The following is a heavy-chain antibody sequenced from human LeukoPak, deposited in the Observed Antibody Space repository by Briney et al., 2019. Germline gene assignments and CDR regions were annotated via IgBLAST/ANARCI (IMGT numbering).Heavy chain of an antibody. D-gene: IGHD2/OR15-2a*01. CDR3: AREANTAFDY. CDR1: GFTFSSYE. Sequence: GGSLRLSCVASGFTFSSYEFNWVRQAPGKGLEWVSYIYSTGSGIYYADSVKGRFTVSRDNGKKTVSLQINSLRPDDTAVYYCAREANTAFDYWGQGTLVTVSS. V-gene: IGHV3-48*03. J-gene: IGHJ4*02. CDR2: IYSTGSGI.